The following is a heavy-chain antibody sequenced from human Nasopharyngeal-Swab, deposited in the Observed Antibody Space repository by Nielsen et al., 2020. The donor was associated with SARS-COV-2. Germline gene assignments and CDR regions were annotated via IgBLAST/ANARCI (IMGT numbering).Heavy chain of an antibody. V-gene: IGHV4-39*07. CDR3: ARERGRGGIWNYYYYMDV. CDR2: IYYSGST. D-gene: IGHD3-10*01. Sequence: WIRQPPGKGLEWIGSIYYSGSTYYNPSLKSRVTISVDTSKNQFSLKLSSVTAADTAVYYCARERGRGGIWNYYYYMDVWGKRTTVTVSS. J-gene: IGHJ6*03.